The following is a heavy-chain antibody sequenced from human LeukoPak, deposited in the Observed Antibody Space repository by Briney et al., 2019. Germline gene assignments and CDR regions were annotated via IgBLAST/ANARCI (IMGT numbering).Heavy chain of an antibody. CDR3: AKVTRGSGSYFDY. J-gene: IGHJ4*02. Sequence: GGSLRLSCTASGFTFDDYAMPWVRRAPGKGLEWVSGISWISGNIGYADSVKGRFTISRDNAKNYLDLQMNSLRAEDTALYYCAKVTRGSGSYFDYWGQGTLVTVSS. D-gene: IGHD3-10*01. CDR2: ISWISGNI. V-gene: IGHV3-9*01. CDR1: GFTFDDYA.